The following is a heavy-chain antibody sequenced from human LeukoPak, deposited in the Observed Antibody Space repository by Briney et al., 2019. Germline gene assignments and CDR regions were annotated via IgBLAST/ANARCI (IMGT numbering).Heavy chain of an antibody. V-gene: IGHV4-34*01. CDR1: GGSFSGYY. CDR2: INHSRRT. Sequence: SETLSLTCAVYGGSFSGYYWSWIRQPPGKGLEWIGEINHSRRTNYNPSLKSRVTISVDTSKNQFSLKLSSVTAADTAVYYCARGGQFVWGSYFVPWFDPWGQGTLVTVSS. CDR3: ARGGQFVWGSYFVPWFDP. J-gene: IGHJ5*02. D-gene: IGHD1-26*01.